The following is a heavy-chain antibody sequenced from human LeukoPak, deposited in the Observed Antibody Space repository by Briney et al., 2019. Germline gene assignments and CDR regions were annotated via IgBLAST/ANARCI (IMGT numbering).Heavy chain of an antibody. CDR2: INPSGGST. J-gene: IGHJ4*02. Sequence: GASVKVSCKASGYTFTSYYMHWVRQAPGQGLEWMGIINPSGGSTSYAQKFQGRVTMTRDMSTSTVYMGLSSLRSEGTAVYYCARAATRYCSGGSCYSVPPDYWGQGTLVTVSS. CDR1: GYTFTSYY. CDR3: ARAATRYCSGGSCYSVPPDY. V-gene: IGHV1-46*01. D-gene: IGHD2-15*01.